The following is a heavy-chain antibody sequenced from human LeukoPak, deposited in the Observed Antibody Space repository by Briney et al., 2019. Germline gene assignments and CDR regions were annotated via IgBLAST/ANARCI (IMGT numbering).Heavy chain of an antibody. Sequence: SETLSLTCAVYGGSFSGYYWSWIRQPPGKGLEWIGEINHSGSTNYNPSLKSRVTISVDTSKNQFSLKLSSVTAADTAVYYCARSKTPDSAPDYWGQGTLVTVSS. CDR3: ARSKTPDSAPDY. D-gene: IGHD1-26*01. CDR1: GGSFSGYY. J-gene: IGHJ4*02. CDR2: INHSGST. V-gene: IGHV4-34*01.